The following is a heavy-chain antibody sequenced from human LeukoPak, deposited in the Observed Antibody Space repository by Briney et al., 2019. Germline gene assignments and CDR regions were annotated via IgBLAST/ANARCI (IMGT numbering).Heavy chain of an antibody. CDR2: ISSSSSYI. J-gene: IGHJ4*02. CDR3: ARESIAVGGNGIGY. Sequence: GGSLRLSCAAPGFTFSSYTMNWVRQAPGKGLEWVSSISSSSSYIYYADSVKGRFTISRDNAKNSLYLQMNSLRAEDTAVYYCARESIAVGGNGIGYWGQGTLVSVSS. V-gene: IGHV3-21*06. D-gene: IGHD6-19*01. CDR1: GFTFSSYT.